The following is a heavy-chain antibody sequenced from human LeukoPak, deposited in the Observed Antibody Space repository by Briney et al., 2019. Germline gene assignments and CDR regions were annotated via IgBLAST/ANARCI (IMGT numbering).Heavy chain of an antibody. CDR1: RFTFSSYS. J-gene: IGHJ6*02. D-gene: IGHD3-16*01. CDR2: ISSSGNYI. CDR3: VRVRHWGSFYGMDV. V-gene: IGHV3-21*01. Sequence: GGSLRLSCAASRFTFSSYSMNWVRQAPGKGLEWVSSISSSGNYIYYADSVKGRFTISRDNAKNSLYLQMNSLRAEDTAVYYCVRVRHWGSFYGMDVWGQGTAVTVPS.